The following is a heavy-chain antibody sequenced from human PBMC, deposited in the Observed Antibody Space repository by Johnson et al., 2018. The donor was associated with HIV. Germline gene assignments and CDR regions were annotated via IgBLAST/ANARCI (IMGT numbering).Heavy chain of an antibody. D-gene: IGHD3-22*01. CDR1: GFTFSSYA. Sequence: QVQLVESGGGVVQPGRSLRLSCAASGFTFSSYAMHWVRQAPGKGLEWVTLISYDGSNKYYADSVKGRFTISRDNSKNTLYLQMNSLRAEDTAVDYCARHYYDSSGYSRDAYDIWGQGTMVTVS. CDR2: ISYDGSNK. J-gene: IGHJ3*02. CDR3: ARHYYDSSGYSRDAYDI. V-gene: IGHV3-30*04.